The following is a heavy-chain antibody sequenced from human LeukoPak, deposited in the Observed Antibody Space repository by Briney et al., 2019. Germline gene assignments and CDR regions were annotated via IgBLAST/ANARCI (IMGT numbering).Heavy chain of an antibody. Sequence: GASVKVSCTASGYTFTGNYMRWVRQAPGQGLEWMGWISAYNGNTNYAQKLQGRVTMTTDTSTSTAYMELRSLRSDDTAVYYCARDEARDIVVVPAAIPLDDWGQGTLVTVSS. D-gene: IGHD2-2*01. CDR2: ISAYNGNT. J-gene: IGHJ4*02. CDR1: GYTFTGNY. V-gene: IGHV1-18*04. CDR3: ARDEARDIVVVPAAIPLDD.